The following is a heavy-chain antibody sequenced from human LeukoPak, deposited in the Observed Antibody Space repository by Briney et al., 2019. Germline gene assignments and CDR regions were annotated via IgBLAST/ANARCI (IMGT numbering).Heavy chain of an antibody. J-gene: IGHJ5*02. CDR2: INPNSGGT. D-gene: IGHD4-17*01. Sequence: ASVKVSCKAFGYTFTGYYIHWVRQAPGQGLEWMGWINPNSGGTKYEQKFQGRVTMTRDTSIGTVYMELSSLRSDDTAVYFCARGSTVTTFSEIYLDLWGQGTLVTVSS. CDR3: ARGSTVTTFSEIYLDL. V-gene: IGHV1-2*02. CDR1: GYTFTGYY.